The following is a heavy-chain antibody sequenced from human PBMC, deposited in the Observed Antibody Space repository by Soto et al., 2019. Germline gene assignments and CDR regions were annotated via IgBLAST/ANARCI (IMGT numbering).Heavy chain of an antibody. J-gene: IGHJ5*02. CDR1: GGSMSSYY. Sequence: SETLSLTCTVSGGSMSSYYWTWLRQSPGRGLEWIGYISYSGSTYYNPSLKSRVTISADTSKNQFSLKLSSVTAADTAVYYCARLGTMVRGVINNWFDPWGQGTLVTVSS. V-gene: IGHV4-59*12. CDR2: ISYSGST. CDR3: ARLGTMVRGVINNWFDP. D-gene: IGHD3-10*01.